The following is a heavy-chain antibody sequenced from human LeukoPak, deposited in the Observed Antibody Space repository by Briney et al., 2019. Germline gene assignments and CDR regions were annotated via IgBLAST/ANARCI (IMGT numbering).Heavy chain of an antibody. CDR3: AKDGSYDSSGYDFDY. CDR2: IRYDGSNK. Sequence: GGSLRLSCAASGFTFSSYGMHWVRQAPGKGLEWVAFIRYDGSNKYYADSVKGRFTISRDNSKNTLYLQMNSLRAEDTAVYYCAKDGSYDSSGYDFDYWGQGTLVTVSS. D-gene: IGHD3-22*01. V-gene: IGHV3-30*02. CDR1: GFTFSSYG. J-gene: IGHJ4*02.